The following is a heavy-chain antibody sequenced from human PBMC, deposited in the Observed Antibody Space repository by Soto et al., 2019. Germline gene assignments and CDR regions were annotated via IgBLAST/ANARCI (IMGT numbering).Heavy chain of an antibody. CDR2: ISGSGGST. J-gene: IGHJ4*02. V-gene: IGHV3-23*01. CDR3: AKEGYYYDSSGYYRIFDY. CDR1: GFTFSSYA. Sequence: EVQLLESGGGLVQPGGSLRLSCAASGFTFSSYAMSWVRQAPGKGLEWVSAISGSGGSTYYADSVKGRFTISRDNSKNTLYLQMNSLRAEDTDVYYCAKEGYYYDSSGYYRIFDYWGQGTLVTVSS. D-gene: IGHD3-22*01.